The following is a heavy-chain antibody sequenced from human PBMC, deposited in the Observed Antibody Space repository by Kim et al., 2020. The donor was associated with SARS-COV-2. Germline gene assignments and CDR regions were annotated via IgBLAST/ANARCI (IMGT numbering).Heavy chain of an antibody. D-gene: IGHD3-3*01. CDR3: ARGRITIFGVVTEFDY. J-gene: IGHJ4*02. Sequence: SLQSRVTRSVDTSKNQFSLKLSSVTAADTAVYYCARGRITIFGVVTEFDYWGQGTLVTVSS. V-gene: IGHV4-31*02.